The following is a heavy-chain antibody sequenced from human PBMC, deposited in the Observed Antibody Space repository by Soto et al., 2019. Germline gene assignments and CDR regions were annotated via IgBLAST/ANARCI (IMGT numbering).Heavy chain of an antibody. CDR3: ASRIAAADDGMDV. Sequence: QVQLQESGPGLVKPSETLSLTCTVPGGSISSYYWSWIRQPPGKGLEWIGYIYYSGSTNYNPSLMTRVPVSVRTSKNQFSLKLSSVTAADAAVYYCASRIAAADDGMDVWGQGTTVTVSS. J-gene: IGHJ6*02. V-gene: IGHV4-59*08. D-gene: IGHD6-13*01. CDR1: GGSISSYY. CDR2: IYYSGST.